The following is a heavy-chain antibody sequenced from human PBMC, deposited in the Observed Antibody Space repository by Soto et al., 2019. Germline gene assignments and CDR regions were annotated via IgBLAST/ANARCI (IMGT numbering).Heavy chain of an antibody. V-gene: IGHV1-69*12. CDR2: IIPIFATA. CDR3: ATHEIGHCIRTSCYQGGYYYGIDV. Sequence: QVQLVQSGAEVKKPGSSVKVSCKASGGTFSSYAISWVRQAPGQGLEWMGGIIPIFATADYAQKFQGRVTITADESTSTDYMELSSLRSEDTAVYYCATHEIGHCIRTSCYQGGYYYGIDVWGQGTTVTVSS. D-gene: IGHD2-2*01. CDR1: GGTFSSYA. J-gene: IGHJ6*02.